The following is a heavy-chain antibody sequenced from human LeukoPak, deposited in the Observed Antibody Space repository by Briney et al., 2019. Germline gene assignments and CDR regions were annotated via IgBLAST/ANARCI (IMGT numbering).Heavy chain of an antibody. J-gene: IGHJ3*02. V-gene: IGHV1-2*06. CDR3: ARQRSGWSHDAFDI. Sequence: ASVKVSCKASGYTFTGYHMHWVRQAPGQGLEWMGRINPNSGGTTYAQKFQGRVTITRDTPISTAYMELSRLRSDDTAVFYCARQRSGWSHDAFDIWGQGTMVTVSS. CDR1: GYTFTGYH. CDR2: INPNSGGT. D-gene: IGHD6-19*01.